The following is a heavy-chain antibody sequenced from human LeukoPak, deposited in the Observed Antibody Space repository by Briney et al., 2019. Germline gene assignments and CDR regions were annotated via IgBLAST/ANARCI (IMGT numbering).Heavy chain of an antibody. Sequence: GGSLALSCAASGFTVSSYYMSWVRQAPGKGLEWVSLIYSGGSTYYADSVKGRFAISRLNSKNTLYLQMNSLRADDTAVYYCARDRRDGYIYAFDIWGQGTMVTVSS. D-gene: IGHD5-24*01. V-gene: IGHV3-53*04. CDR2: IYSGGST. CDR1: GFTVSSYY. CDR3: ARDRRDGYIYAFDI. J-gene: IGHJ3*02.